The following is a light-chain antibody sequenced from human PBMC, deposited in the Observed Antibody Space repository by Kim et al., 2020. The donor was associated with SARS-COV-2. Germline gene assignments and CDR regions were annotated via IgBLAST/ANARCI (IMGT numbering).Light chain of an antibody. V-gene: IGKV3-20*01. Sequence: SPEESVTLSCGAMHGVSTSYLAWYQQKPGQAPRLRINGASSRATGIPDRFSGSGSGTDFTLTITRLEPEDFAVYYCQQYGNSPHTFGKGTKVDI. CDR2: GAS. CDR1: HGVSTSY. CDR3: QQYGNSPHT. J-gene: IGKJ1*01.